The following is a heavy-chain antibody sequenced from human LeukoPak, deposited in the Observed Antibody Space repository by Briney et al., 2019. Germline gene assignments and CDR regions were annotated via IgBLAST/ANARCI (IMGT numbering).Heavy chain of an antibody. D-gene: IGHD1-26*01. Sequence: SETLSLTCTVSGGAFTSSTYYWVWIRQPPGKGLEWIASIYYSGTTYYNPSLNSRVTILADTSKNQFSLKVSSVTAEDTAVYYCAREVGATPFDYWGQGTLVTVSS. V-gene: IGHV4-39*07. CDR1: GGAFTSSTYY. CDR3: AREVGATPFDY. CDR2: IYYSGTT. J-gene: IGHJ4*02.